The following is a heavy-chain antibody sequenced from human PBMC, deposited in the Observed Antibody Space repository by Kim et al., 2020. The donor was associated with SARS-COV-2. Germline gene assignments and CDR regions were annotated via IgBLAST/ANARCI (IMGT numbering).Heavy chain of an antibody. Sequence: GGSLRLSCAASGFTFSSYSMHWVRQAPGKGLVWVSRVTSATSSESYADSVRGRFSISRDNAKHTMYLQMHSLRAEDTAVYYCARGTTDATGIDYWGQGTTVTVSS. CDR2: VTSATSSE. D-gene: IGHD1-1*01. J-gene: IGHJ4*02. V-gene: IGHV3-74*01. CDR3: ARGTTDATGIDY. CDR1: GFTFSSYS.